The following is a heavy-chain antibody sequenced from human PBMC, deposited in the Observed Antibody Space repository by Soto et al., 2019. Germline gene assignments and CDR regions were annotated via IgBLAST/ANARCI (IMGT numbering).Heavy chain of an antibody. CDR2: ISGSGATT. Sequence: GGSLRLSCAASGFTFNSYAMSCVRQAPGKGLDWVSGISGSGATTNYADSVKGRFTIFRDNSKNTLYLQMNSLRAEDTAIYYCAKEVSGDSAFDVWGPGTMVTVSS. CDR3: AKEVSGDSAFDV. CDR1: GFTFNSYA. V-gene: IGHV3-23*01. J-gene: IGHJ3*01. D-gene: IGHD6-19*01.